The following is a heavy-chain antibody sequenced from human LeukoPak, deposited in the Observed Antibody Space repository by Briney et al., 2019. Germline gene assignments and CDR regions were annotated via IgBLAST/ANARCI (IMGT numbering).Heavy chain of an antibody. CDR1: GFSFRSYG. CDR3: TRDATYYLRYGYFDY. J-gene: IGHJ4*02. D-gene: IGHD2/OR15-2a*01. V-gene: IGHV3-30*03. CDR2: ISSDEINE. Sequence: PGGSLRLSCAASGFSFRSYGMHWVRQAPGKGLEWVAVISSDEINEYYADSVKGRFTISRDNSKNTLYLQINSLRGEDTAVYYCTRDATYYLRYGYFDYWGQGTLVTVSS.